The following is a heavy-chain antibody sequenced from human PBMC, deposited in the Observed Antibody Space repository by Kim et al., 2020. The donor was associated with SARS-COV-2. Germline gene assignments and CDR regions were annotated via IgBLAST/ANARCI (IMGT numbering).Heavy chain of an antibody. Sequence: GGSLRLSCAASGFTFSNAWMSWVRQAPGKGLEWVGRIKTKTEGGTTDYAAPVTGRFTISRDDSKNTLYLQMNSLKTEDTAVYYCTTGDYYDSSGYLGCFDYWGQGTLVTVSS. J-gene: IGHJ4*02. CDR3: TTGDYYDSSGYLGCFDY. V-gene: IGHV3-15*01. D-gene: IGHD3-22*01. CDR2: IKTKTEGGTT. CDR1: GFTFSNAW.